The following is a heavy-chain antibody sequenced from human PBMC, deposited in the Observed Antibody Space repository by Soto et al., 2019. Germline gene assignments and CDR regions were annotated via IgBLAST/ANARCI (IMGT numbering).Heavy chain of an antibody. CDR2: LYSGGST. CDR1: GFTVSSTY. Sequence: SLRLSCAASGFTVSSTYMNWVRQAPGKGLEWVSVLYSGGSTYYADSVKGRFTISRDNSKNTLYLQMNSLRPEDTAVYYCARIPGGQLGANYFDYWGQGTLVTVSS. D-gene: IGHD6-6*01. J-gene: IGHJ4*02. CDR3: ARIPGGQLGANYFDY. V-gene: IGHV3-53*01.